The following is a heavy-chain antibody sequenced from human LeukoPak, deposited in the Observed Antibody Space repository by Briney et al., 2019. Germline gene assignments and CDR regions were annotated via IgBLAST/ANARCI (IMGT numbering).Heavy chain of an antibody. CDR1: GYSFTSYW. V-gene: IGHV5-51*01. Sequence: PGESLKISCKGSGYSFTSYWIGWVRQMPGKGLEWMGIIYPGDSDTRYSPSFQGQVTISADKSISTAYLQWSSLKASDTAMHYCARANSIAVAGTAVRMDVWGKGTTVTVSS. CDR2: IYPGDSDT. CDR3: ARANSIAVAGTAVRMDV. D-gene: IGHD6-19*01. J-gene: IGHJ6*03.